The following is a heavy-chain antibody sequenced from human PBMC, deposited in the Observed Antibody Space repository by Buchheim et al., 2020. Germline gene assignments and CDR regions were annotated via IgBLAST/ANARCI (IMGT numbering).Heavy chain of an antibody. D-gene: IGHD4-17*01. CDR2: ISYDGSNK. J-gene: IGHJ4*02. CDR1: GFTFSSYG. V-gene: IGHV3-30*18. Sequence: VQLVESGGGLVQPGRSLRLSCAASGFTFSSYGMHWVRQAPGKGLEWVAVISYDGSNKYYADSVKGRFTISRDNSKNTLYLQMNSLRAEDTAVYYCAKDDYGDYGDSDYWGQGTL. CDR3: AKDDYGDYGDSDY.